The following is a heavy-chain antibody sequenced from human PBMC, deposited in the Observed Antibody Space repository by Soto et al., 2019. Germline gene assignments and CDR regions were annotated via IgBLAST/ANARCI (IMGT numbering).Heavy chain of an antibody. CDR1: GYTFSNHV. CDR3: ARGGQAWRVGYFFDY. D-gene: IGHD6-19*01. Sequence: ASVKVSCKASGYTFSNHVIHWVRQAPGQGLELMGWISAYNGNTNYAQKLQGRVTMTTDTSTNTVYMELTSLRSDDTAVYYCARGGQAWRVGYFFDYWGQGTMGTVSS. V-gene: IGHV1-18*01. J-gene: IGHJ4*02. CDR2: ISAYNGNT.